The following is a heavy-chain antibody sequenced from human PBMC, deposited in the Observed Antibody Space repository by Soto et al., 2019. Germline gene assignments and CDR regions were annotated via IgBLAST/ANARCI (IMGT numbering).Heavy chain of an antibody. V-gene: IGHV1-8*01. D-gene: IGHD3-22*01. CDR2: MNPNSGNT. CDR3: AREGTYSDYYDSSGYPVDAFDI. J-gene: IGHJ3*02. Sequence: SVKVSCKASGYTFTSYDINWVRQATGQGLEWMGWMNPNSGNTGYSQKFQGRVTMTRNTSISTAYMELSSLRSEDTAVYYCAREGTYSDYYDSSGYPVDAFDIWGQGTMVTVSS. CDR1: GYTFTSYD.